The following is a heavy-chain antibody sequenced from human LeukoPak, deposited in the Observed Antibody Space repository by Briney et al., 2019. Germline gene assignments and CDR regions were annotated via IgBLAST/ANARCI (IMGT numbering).Heavy chain of an antibody. CDR2: IKQDGSIQ. Sequence: GGSLRLSCTASGFTFISFWMAWVRQAPGKGLEWVGNIKQDGSIQYYGDSVKGRFTISRDNAKNSLYLQMNNLRAEDTALYYCATSYDSSGCDWGQGTLVTVSS. D-gene: IGHD3-22*01. J-gene: IGHJ4*02. V-gene: IGHV3-7*01. CDR1: GFTFISFW. CDR3: ATSYDSSGCD.